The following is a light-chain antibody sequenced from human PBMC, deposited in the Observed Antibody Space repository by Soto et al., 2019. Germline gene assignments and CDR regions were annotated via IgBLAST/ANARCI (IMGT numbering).Light chain of an antibody. Sequence: DIVLTQTPFTLAESPREVATLSCWASQSVTSNLAWYQQKRGQAPRLLIYDASNRATGIPARFSGSGSGTDFTLTISRLETEDFAVYYCHQRNHFGQGARLEIK. CDR3: HQRNH. V-gene: IGKV3-11*01. J-gene: IGKJ5*01. CDR1: QSVTSN. CDR2: DAS.